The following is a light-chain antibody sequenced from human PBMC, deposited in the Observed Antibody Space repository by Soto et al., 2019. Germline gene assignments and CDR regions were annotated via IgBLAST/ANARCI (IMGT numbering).Light chain of an antibody. CDR2: KVS. V-gene: IGKV2-30*02. J-gene: IGKJ1*01. CDR3: MQGTHRPWT. Sequence: DVVMTQSPLSLPVTLGQPASISCRSSQSLIHSDGDTYLNWFQQRPGQSPRRLIYKVSDRDAGVPDRFSGSGSGTDFTLKISRVEAEDVGIYYCMQGTHRPWTFGQGPEVEIK. CDR1: QSLIHSDGDTY.